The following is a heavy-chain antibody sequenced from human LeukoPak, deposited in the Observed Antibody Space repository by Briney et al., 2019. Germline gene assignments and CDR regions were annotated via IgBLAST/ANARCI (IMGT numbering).Heavy chain of an antibody. D-gene: IGHD5-18*01. Sequence: SEKVSCKASGGTFSSYTISWVRQAPGQGLEWMGRIIPILGIANYAQKFQGRVTITADKSTSTAYMELSSLRSEDTAVYYCARDPFGYSYGQRTNYFDYWGQGTLVTVSS. V-gene: IGHV1-69*04. CDR1: GGTFSSYT. CDR3: ARDPFGYSYGQRTNYFDY. J-gene: IGHJ4*02. CDR2: IIPILGIA.